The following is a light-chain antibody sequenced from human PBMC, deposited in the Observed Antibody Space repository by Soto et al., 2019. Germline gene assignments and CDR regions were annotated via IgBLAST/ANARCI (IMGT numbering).Light chain of an antibody. CDR1: SSDVGGYSS. Sequence: QSALTQPRSVSGSPGQSVTISCTGTSSDVGGYSSVSWYQQHPGKAPRLLIFDVTKRPSGVPDRFSGSKSGNTASLTISGLRAEDEADYYCCSYAGSYTAFFGGGTKVTVL. CDR2: DVT. V-gene: IGLV2-11*01. J-gene: IGLJ2*01. CDR3: CSYAGSYTAF.